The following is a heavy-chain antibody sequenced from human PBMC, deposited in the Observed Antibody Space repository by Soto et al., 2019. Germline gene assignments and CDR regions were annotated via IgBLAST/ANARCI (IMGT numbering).Heavy chain of an antibody. V-gene: IGHV1-18*01. J-gene: IGHJ4*02. CDR2: ISTYNGNT. Sequence: QVQLVQSGAEVKKPGASVKVSCKASGYTFTSYGITWVRQAPGQGLEWMGWISTYNGNTNYAQKLKGRVTMTTYTSTRTAYMELRSLRSDDTAVYYCARTDSRPQVFDYWGQGTLVTVSS. CDR3: ARTDSRPQVFDY. D-gene: IGHD6-13*01. CDR1: GYTFTSYG.